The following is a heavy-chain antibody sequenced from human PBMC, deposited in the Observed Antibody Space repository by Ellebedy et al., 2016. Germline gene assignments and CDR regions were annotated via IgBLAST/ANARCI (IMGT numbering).Heavy chain of an antibody. CDR1: GFTFRNYA. Sequence: GGSLRLSCATSGFTFRNYAMSWLRQAPGKGLEWVAIISGSGDITYHSDSVKGRFSISRDNSKNTLSLEMKSLRAEDTATYYCAKDHRGGTSSPDAFGVWGQGTMVTVSS. J-gene: IGHJ3*01. CDR3: AKDHRGGTSSPDAFGV. D-gene: IGHD1-1*01. V-gene: IGHV3-23*01. CDR2: ISGSGDIT.